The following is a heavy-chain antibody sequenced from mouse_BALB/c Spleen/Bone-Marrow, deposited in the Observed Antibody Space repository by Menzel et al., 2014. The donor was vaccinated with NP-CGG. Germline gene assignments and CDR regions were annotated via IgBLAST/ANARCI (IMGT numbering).Heavy chain of an antibody. Sequence: QVHVKQSGAELVRPGSPVKISCKASGYAFSSYWMNWVKQRPGQGLEWIGQIYPGDGDTNYNGKFKGKATLTADKSSSTAYMQLSSLTSEDSAVYFCAREGYDYDWFAYWGQGTLVTVSA. CDR3: AREGYDYDWFAY. D-gene: IGHD2-4*01. V-gene: IGHV1-80*01. CDR2: IYPGDGDT. J-gene: IGHJ3*01. CDR1: GYAFSSYW.